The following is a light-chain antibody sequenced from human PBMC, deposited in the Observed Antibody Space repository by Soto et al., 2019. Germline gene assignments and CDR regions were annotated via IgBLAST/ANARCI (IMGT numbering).Light chain of an antibody. CDR2: AAS. CDR3: QQSYRTLYMYT. Sequence: DIQMTQSPSSLSASVGDRVTITCRASQSISSYLNWYQQKPGKAPKLLIYAASSLQSGVPSRFSGSGSGTDFTLTISSLQPEDFATYYCQQSYRTLYMYTSGQGTKLEIK. V-gene: IGKV1-39*01. CDR1: QSISSY. J-gene: IGKJ2*01.